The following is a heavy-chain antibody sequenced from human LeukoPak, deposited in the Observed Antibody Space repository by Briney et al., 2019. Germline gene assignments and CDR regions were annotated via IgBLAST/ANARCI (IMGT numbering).Heavy chain of an antibody. J-gene: IGHJ4*02. CDR1: GGSISSRGYY. D-gene: IGHD3-22*01. Sequence: SETLSLTCTVSGGSISSRGYYWGWIRQPPGKGLEWIGSMYYSGSTYYNPSLKSRVTISVDTSKNHFSLKLSSVTAADTAVYYCARDGTDYYDSSGYYTFLGYWGQGTLVTVSS. V-gene: IGHV4-39*07. CDR3: ARDGTDYYDSSGYYTFLGY. CDR2: MYYSGST.